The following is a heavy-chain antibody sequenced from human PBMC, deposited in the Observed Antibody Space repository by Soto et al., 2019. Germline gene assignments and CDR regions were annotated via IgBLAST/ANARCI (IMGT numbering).Heavy chain of an antibody. Sequence: EVQLWESGGGLVQPGGSLRLSCAVSGYTFSSFDMSWVRQAPGKGLEWVSTISGSGGGTNYADSVKGRFTISRDISTYXVXLQMNSLRAEDTAVYYCAHRTGFDYWGQGALVTVSS. CDR2: ISGSGGGT. CDR1: GYTFSSFD. CDR3: AHRTGFDY. V-gene: IGHV3-23*01. J-gene: IGHJ4*02.